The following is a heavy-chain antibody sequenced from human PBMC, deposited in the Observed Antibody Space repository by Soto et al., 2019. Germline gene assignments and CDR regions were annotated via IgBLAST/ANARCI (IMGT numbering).Heavy chain of an antibody. CDR3: ARAPQYSSGSSGWFDP. Sequence: AAVKVSCKASGYSCTSYGISWVRQAPGQGLEWMGWISAYNGNTNYAQKLQGRVTMTTDTSTSTAYMELRSLRSDDTAVYYCARAPQYSSGSSGWFDPWGKGTLVTVSS. D-gene: IGHD6-19*01. J-gene: IGHJ5*02. CDR1: GYSCTSYG. CDR2: ISAYNGNT. V-gene: IGHV1-18*04.